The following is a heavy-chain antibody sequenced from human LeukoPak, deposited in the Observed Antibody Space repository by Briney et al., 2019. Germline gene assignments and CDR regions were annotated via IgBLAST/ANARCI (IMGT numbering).Heavy chain of an antibody. CDR3: AREGPRGNSQFDY. CDR1: GFTISSNG. Sequence: PGGSLRLSGAGSGFTISSNGRDWVGQGQGNEREGGARTWYDGSNKYYTASVKGRLTISRDNSKNTLYLQMNSLRAEDTAVYYCAREGPRGNSQFDYWGQGTLVTVSS. V-gene: IGHV3-33*01. J-gene: IGHJ4*02. CDR2: TWYDGSNK. D-gene: IGHD2/OR15-2a*01.